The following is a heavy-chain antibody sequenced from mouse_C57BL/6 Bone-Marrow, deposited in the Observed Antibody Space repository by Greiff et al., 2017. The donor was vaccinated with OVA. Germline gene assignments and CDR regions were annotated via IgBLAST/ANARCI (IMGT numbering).Heavy chain of an antibody. D-gene: IGHD1-1*01. Sequence: QVQLQQSGTELVKPGASVKLSCKASGYTFTSYWMHWVKQRPGQGLEWIGNINPSNGGTNYNEKFKSKATLTVDKSSSTAYMQLSSLTSEDSAVYYCARLGYYGSSYVDAMDYWGQGTSVTVSS. CDR2: INPSNGGT. CDR1: GYTFTSYW. J-gene: IGHJ4*01. CDR3: ARLGYYGSSYVDAMDY. V-gene: IGHV1-53*01.